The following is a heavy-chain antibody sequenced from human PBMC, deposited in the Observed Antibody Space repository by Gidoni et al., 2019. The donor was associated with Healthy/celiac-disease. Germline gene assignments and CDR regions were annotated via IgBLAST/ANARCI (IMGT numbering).Heavy chain of an antibody. J-gene: IGHJ6*03. V-gene: IGHV3-11*06. Sequence: QVQLVESGGGLVKPGGSLRLSCAASGFTFSDYYMSWIRQAPGKGLEWVSYISSSSSYTNYADSVKGRFTISRDNAKNSLYLQMNSLRAEDTAVYYCARDRRLERDYYYYMDVWGKGTTVTVSS. CDR1: GFTFSDYY. CDR3: ARDRRLERDYYYYMDV. CDR2: ISSSSSYT.